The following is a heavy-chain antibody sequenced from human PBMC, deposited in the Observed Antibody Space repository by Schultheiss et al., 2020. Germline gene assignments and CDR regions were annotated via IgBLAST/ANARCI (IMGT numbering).Heavy chain of an antibody. Sequence: SVKVSCKASGGTFSSYAISWVRQAPGQGLEWMGGIIPIFGTANYAQKFQGRVTITADESTSTAYMELSSLRSEDTAVYYCARRKAGPQGLIADGWWFDPWGQGTLVTVSS. CDR1: GGTFSSYA. CDR2: IIPIFGTA. D-gene: IGHD3-22*01. CDR3: ARRKAGPQGLIADGWWFDP. J-gene: IGHJ5*02. V-gene: IGHV1-69*13.